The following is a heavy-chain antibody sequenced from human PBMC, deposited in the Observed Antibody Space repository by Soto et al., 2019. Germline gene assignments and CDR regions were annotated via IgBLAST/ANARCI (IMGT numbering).Heavy chain of an antibody. J-gene: IGHJ6*02. CDR1: GYTFTSYG. CDR3: ARDTPLGYCSSTSCLGGYYYYGMDV. V-gene: IGHV1-18*03. D-gene: IGHD2-2*01. Sequence: ASVKVSCKASGYTFTSYGISWVRQAPGQGLEWMGWISAYNGNTNYAQKLQGRVTMTTDTSTSTAYMELRSLRSDDMAVYYCARDTPLGYCSSTSCLGGYYYYGMDVWGQGTTVTVSS. CDR2: ISAYNGNT.